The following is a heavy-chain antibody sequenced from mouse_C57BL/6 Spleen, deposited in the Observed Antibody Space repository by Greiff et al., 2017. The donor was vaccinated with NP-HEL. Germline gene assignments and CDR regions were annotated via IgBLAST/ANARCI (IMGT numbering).Heavy chain of an antibody. CDR3: ARHGGERDYFDY. Sequence: QVQLKESGPGLVAPSQSLSITCTVSGFSLTSYGVHWVRQPPGKGLEWLVVIWSDGSTTYNSALKSRLSISKDNSMSQVFLKMNSLQTDDTAMYYCARHGGERDYFDYWGQGTTLTVSS. J-gene: IGHJ2*01. V-gene: IGHV2-6-1*01. CDR1: GFSLTSYG. CDR2: IWSDGST.